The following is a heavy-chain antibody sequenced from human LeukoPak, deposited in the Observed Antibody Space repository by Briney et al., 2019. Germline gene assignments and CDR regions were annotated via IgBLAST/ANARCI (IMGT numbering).Heavy chain of an antibody. CDR3: ASVGGYNSDY. V-gene: IGHV3-30*04. Sequence: PGGSLRLSCAASGFTFSSYAMHWVRQAPGKGLEWVAVKSCDGSNKYYADSVKGRFTISRDNSKNTLYLQMNSLRAEDTAVYYCASVGGYNSDYWGQGTLVTVSS. CDR1: GFTFSSYA. J-gene: IGHJ4*02. D-gene: IGHD5-24*01. CDR2: KSCDGSNK.